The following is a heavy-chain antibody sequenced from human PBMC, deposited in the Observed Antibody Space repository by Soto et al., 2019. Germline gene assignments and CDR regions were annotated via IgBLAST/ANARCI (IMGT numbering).Heavy chain of an antibody. CDR3: ARGRYCSGGSCYAAAFDI. CDR2: ISSSSSYI. V-gene: IGHV3-21*01. Sequence: GGSLRLSCAASGFTFSSCSMNWVRQAPGKGLEWVSSISSSSSYIYYADSVKGRFTISRDNAKNSLYLQMNSLRAEDTAVYYCARGRYCSGGSCYAAAFDIWGQGTMGTVSS. J-gene: IGHJ3*02. CDR1: GFTFSSCS. D-gene: IGHD2-15*01.